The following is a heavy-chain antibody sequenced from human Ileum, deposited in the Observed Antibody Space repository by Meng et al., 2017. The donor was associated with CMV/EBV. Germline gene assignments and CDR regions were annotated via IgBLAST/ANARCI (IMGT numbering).Heavy chain of an antibody. CDR3: ARDSWDC. CDR1: GFSITNTY. J-gene: IGHJ4*02. V-gene: IGHV3-66*02. CDR2: FYSDGNT. Sequence: GESLKISCTASGFSITNTYMTWVRQAPGKGLEWVSVFYSDGNTYHADSVKGRFTITRDSSRNTVYLQMNSLRTEDTAVYYCARDSWDCCGQGTRVTCSS.